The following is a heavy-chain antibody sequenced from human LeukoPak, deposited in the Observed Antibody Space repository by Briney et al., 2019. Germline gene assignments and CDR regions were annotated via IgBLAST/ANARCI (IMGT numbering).Heavy chain of an antibody. Sequence: GGSLRLSCAASGFTFSSYAMSWVRQAPGKGLEWVSVIYSGGSTYYADSVKGRFTISRDNSKNTLYLQMNSLRAEDTAVYYCAIGSSSWYSAFDIWGQGTMVTVSS. V-gene: IGHV3-66*01. CDR1: GFTFSSYA. D-gene: IGHD6-13*01. CDR2: IYSGGST. J-gene: IGHJ3*02. CDR3: AIGSSSWYSAFDI.